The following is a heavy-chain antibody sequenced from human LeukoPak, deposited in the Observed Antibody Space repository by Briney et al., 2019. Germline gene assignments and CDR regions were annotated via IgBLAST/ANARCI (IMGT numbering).Heavy chain of an antibody. CDR2: IIPIFGTA. J-gene: IGHJ4*02. Sequence: SVKVSCKASGGTYSSYAISWVRQAPGQGLEWMGGIIPIFGTANYAQKFQGRVTITADESTSTAYMELSSLRSEDTAVYYCARAITGIAVAGGPYYFDYWGQGTLVTVSS. CDR3: ARAITGIAVAGGPYYFDY. V-gene: IGHV1-69*13. D-gene: IGHD6-19*01. CDR1: GGTYSSYA.